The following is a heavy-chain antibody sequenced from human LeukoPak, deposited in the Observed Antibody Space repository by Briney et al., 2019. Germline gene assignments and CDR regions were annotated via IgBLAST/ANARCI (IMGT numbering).Heavy chain of an antibody. V-gene: IGHV5-51*01. Sequence: GESLKISCKGSGYSFTSYWIGWVRQMPGKGLGWMGIIYPGDSDTRYSPSFQGQVTISADKSISTAYLQWSSLKASDTAMYYCARHLIGYCSGGSCYELYYFDYWGQGTLVTVSS. CDR3: ARHLIGYCSGGSCYELYYFDY. D-gene: IGHD2-15*01. CDR2: IYPGDSDT. J-gene: IGHJ4*02. CDR1: GYSFTSYW.